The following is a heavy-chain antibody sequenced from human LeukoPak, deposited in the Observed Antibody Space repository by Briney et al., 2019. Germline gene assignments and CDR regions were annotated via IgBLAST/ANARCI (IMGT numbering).Heavy chain of an antibody. Sequence: VASVKVSCKASGYTFTTYGFSWVRQAPGQGLEWMGWISTYTGNTNYAQRYQGRVTMTRDTSISTAYMELSRLRSDDTAVYYCLYFRQGEPWSLDYWGQGTLVTVSS. CDR3: LYFRQGEPWSLDY. CDR2: ISTYTGNT. V-gene: IGHV1-18*01. J-gene: IGHJ4*02. CDR1: GYTFTTYG. D-gene: IGHD1-14*01.